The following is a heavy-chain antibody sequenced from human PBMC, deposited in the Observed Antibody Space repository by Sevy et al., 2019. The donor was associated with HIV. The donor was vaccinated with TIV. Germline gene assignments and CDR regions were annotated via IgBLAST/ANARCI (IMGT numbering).Heavy chain of an antibody. CDR3: ARDLFGVSDYCSSTSCYGWFDP. V-gene: IGHV1-2*02. J-gene: IGHJ5*02. CDR1: GYTFTGYY. Sequence: ASVKVSCKASGYTFTGYYMHWVRHAPGQGLEWMGWINPNSGGTNYAQKFQGRVTMTRDTSISTAYMELSRLRSDDTAVYYCARDLFGVSDYCSSTSCYGWFDPWGQGTLVTVSS. CDR2: INPNSGGT. D-gene: IGHD2-2*01.